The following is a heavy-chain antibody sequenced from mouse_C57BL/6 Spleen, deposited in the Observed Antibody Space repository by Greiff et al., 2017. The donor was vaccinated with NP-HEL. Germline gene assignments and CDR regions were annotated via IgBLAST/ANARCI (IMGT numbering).Heavy chain of an antibody. CDR1: GFSFNTYA. Sequence: GGGLVQPKGSLKLSCAASGFSFNTYAMNWVRQAPGKGLEWVARIRSKSNNYATYYADSVKDRFTISRDDSESMLYLQMNNLKTEDTAMYYCVRGLGPFDYWGQGTTLTVSS. CDR3: VRGLGPFDY. D-gene: IGHD4-1*01. V-gene: IGHV10-1*01. J-gene: IGHJ2*01. CDR2: IRSKSNNYAT.